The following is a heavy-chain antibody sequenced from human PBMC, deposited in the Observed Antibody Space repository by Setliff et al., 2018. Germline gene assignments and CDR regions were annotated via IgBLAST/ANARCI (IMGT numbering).Heavy chain of an antibody. CDR2: IHTGGST. CDR1: GDSMSSRKFY. J-gene: IGHJ4*02. CDR3: VRELDCPTIPSCYGGQAEFDS. Sequence: SETLSLTCSVSGDSMSSRKFYWNWIRQPAGRGLEWIGRIHTGGSTNYSPTLGGRVIISLDRSENRFSLRLSSVTAADTAVYYCVRELDCPTIPSCYGGQAEFDSWGQGTLVTVSS. V-gene: IGHV4-61*02. D-gene: IGHD2-2*01.